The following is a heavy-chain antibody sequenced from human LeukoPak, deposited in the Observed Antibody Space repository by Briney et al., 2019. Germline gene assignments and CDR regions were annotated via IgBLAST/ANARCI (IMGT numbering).Heavy chain of an antibody. V-gene: IGHV1-69*05. CDR3: AVDYGDYVSYFDY. D-gene: IGHD4-17*01. J-gene: IGHJ4*02. Sequence: ASEKVSCKASGGTFSSYAISWVRQAPGQGLEWMGGIIPIFGTANYAQKFQGRVTITTDESTSTAYMELSSLRSEDTAVYYCAVDYGDYVSYFDYWGQGTLVTVSS. CDR2: IIPIFGTA. CDR1: GGTFSSYA.